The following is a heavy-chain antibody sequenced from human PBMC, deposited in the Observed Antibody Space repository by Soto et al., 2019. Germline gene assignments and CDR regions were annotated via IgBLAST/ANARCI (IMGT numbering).Heavy chain of an antibody. CDR3: AREGVVSPYYYYGMDV. D-gene: IGHD3-3*01. J-gene: IGHJ6*02. Sequence: GASLKISCKGSGYCFTSYWIGWVRQMPGKGLEWMGIIYPGDSYTRYSPSFQGQVTISADKSISTAYLQWSSLKASDTAMYYCAREGVVSPYYYYGMDVWGQGTTVTLAS. CDR1: GYCFTSYW. V-gene: IGHV5-51*01. CDR2: IYPGDSYT.